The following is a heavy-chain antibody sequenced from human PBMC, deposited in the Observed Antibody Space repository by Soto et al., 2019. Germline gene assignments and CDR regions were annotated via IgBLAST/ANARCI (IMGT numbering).Heavy chain of an antibody. V-gene: IGHV1-69*01. CDR3: ARAHGSSWYNWFDP. Sequence: QVLLVQSVAEVKKPGSSVKVSCKASGGTFSSYGISWVRQTPGRGLEWMGGIIPLFGTTNYAQKFRGRVTVTADESTSTVYMELRSLSFEDTAVYYCARAHGSSWYNWFDPWGQGTLVTVSS. CDR1: GGTFSSYG. D-gene: IGHD6-13*01. J-gene: IGHJ5*02. CDR2: IIPLFGTT.